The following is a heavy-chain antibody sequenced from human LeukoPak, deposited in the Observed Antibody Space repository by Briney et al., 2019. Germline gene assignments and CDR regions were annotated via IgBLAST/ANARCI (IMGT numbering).Heavy chain of an antibody. V-gene: IGHV1-69*13. CDR3: ASHRNNIVVVPYYYYYYMDV. CDR1: GGTFSSYA. Sequence: SVKVSCKASGGTFSSYAISWVRQAPGQGLEWMGGIIPIFGTANYAQKFQGRVTITADDSTSTAYMELSSLRSEDTAVYYCASHRNNIVVVPYYYYYYMDVWGKGTTVTVSS. CDR2: IIPIFGTA. D-gene: IGHD2-2*01. J-gene: IGHJ6*03.